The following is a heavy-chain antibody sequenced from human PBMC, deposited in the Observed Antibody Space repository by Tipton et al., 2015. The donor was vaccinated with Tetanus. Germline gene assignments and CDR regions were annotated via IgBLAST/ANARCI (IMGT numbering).Heavy chain of an antibody. Sequence: TLSLTCAVYGGSFSGYNWSWIRQPPGKGLEWIGDINHSGSTNYSPSLKSRVTISVDTSKNQFSLNLNSVTAADTAVYYCARTQWLVFFDYWGQGTLVTVSS. CDR3: ARTQWLVFFDY. CDR2: INHSGST. CDR1: GGSFSGYN. J-gene: IGHJ4*02. D-gene: IGHD6-19*01. V-gene: IGHV4-34*01.